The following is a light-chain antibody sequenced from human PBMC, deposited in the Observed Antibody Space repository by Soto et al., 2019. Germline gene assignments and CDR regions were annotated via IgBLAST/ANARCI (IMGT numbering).Light chain of an antibody. CDR1: SSNIGNNY. J-gene: IGLJ2*01. Sequence: QSVLTQPPSVSAAPGQKVTISCAGRSSNIGNNYVSWYQQFPGTAPKLLIYEDDRRPSGISDWFSGAKSGSSATLAITGLQTGDEAIFYCGSWDSSLTAVVFGGGTQLTVL. V-gene: IGLV1-51*01. CDR3: GSWDSSLTAVV. CDR2: EDD.